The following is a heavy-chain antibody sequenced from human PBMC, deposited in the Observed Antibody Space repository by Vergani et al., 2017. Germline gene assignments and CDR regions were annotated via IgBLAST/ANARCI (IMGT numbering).Heavy chain of an antibody. CDR2: IHTSGST. J-gene: IGHJ4*02. D-gene: IGHD3-10*01. Sequence: QVQLQESGPGLVKPSQTLSLTCTVSAGSINSHNYYWSWIRQPPGKGLEWIGRIHTSGSTNYNPSLKSRVTMSEDRSKNQFSLNLTSVTAADTAVYFCARGSFLGGSYYKPLFDYWGQGILVTVSS. CDR3: ARGSFLGGSYYKPLFDY. V-gene: IGHV4-61*02. CDR1: AGSINSHNYY.